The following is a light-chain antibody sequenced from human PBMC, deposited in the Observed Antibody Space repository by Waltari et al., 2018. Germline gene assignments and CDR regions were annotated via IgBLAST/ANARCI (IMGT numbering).Light chain of an antibody. V-gene: IGLV1-40*01. CDR3: QSFDIRLSGGVV. Sequence: QSVLTQPPSMSGAPGQRVTISCTGSSSNLGAGHDVHWYQVFPGTAPKRLIYGNNNRPSGVPDRFSGSKSDTSASLAIGGLQAEDEADYYCQSFDIRLSGGVVFGGGTKVTVL. CDR1: SSNLGAGHD. CDR2: GNN. J-gene: IGLJ3*02.